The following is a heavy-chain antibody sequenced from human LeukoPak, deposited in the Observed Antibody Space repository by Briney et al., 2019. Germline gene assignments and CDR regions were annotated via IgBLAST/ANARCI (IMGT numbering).Heavy chain of an antibody. Sequence: SETLSLTCTVSGGSISSYYWSWIRQPAGKGLEWIGRIYTSGSINYNPSLKSRVTMSVDTSKNQFSLKLSSVTAADTAVYYCARERVTMVRGVIVIYYGMDVWGQGTTVTVSS. CDR2: IYTSGSI. D-gene: IGHD3-10*01. J-gene: IGHJ6*02. V-gene: IGHV4-4*07. CDR1: GGSISSYY. CDR3: ARERVTMVRGVIVIYYGMDV.